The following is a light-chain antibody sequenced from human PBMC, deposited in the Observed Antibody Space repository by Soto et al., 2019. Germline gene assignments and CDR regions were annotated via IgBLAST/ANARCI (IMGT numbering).Light chain of an antibody. J-gene: IGKJ3*01. CDR1: LSLLHSDGKTS. CDR3: SQSLLLPLT. V-gene: IGKV2D-29*01. CDR2: EVS. Sequence: DIEMTQNPLSLSVTPGQAASISCKSSLSLLHSDGKTSLFWYLQRPGQPPQLLISEVSKRFSGVPDRFSGSGSGTDFTLTISRVEAEDVGVYFCSQSLLLPLTFGPGTKVDLK.